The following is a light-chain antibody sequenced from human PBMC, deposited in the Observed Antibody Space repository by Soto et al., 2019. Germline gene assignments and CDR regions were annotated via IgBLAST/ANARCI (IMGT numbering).Light chain of an antibody. CDR3: KQYNHWHPST. CDR2: GAS. Sequence: EIVMTQSPATLSVSPGERATLSCRASQSVSSNLAWYQQKPGQDPRLLIYGASTRATGIPARFSGSGSGTEYTLNFSSLQSEVFAVYYCKQYNHWHPSTFGQGTRVEIK. CDR1: QSVSSN. V-gene: IGKV3-15*01. J-gene: IGKJ5*01.